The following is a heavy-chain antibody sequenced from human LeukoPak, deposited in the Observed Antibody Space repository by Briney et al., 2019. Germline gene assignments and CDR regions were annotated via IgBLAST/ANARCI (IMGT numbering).Heavy chain of an antibody. CDR3: ARDQRPYCSSTSCYFDY. Sequence: GGSLRLSCTASGFTFSSYSMNWVRQAPGKGLEWVAAISPTGSYIYYADSVKGRFTISRDNAKNSLYLQMNSLRAEDTAVYYCARDQRPYCSSTSCYFDYWGQGTLVTVSS. CDR1: GFTFSSYS. J-gene: IGHJ4*02. CDR2: ISPTGSYI. D-gene: IGHD2-2*01. V-gene: IGHV3-21*01.